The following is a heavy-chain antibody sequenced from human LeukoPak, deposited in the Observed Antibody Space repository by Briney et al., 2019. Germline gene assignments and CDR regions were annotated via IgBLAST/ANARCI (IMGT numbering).Heavy chain of an antibody. J-gene: IGHJ3*02. CDR1: GYTFTGYY. CDR3: AKCPDYGDYHRHDAFDI. V-gene: IGHV1-2*02. Sequence: GASVKVSCKASGYTFTGYYMHWVRQAPGQGLEWMGWINPNSGGTNYAQKFQGRVTMTTDTSTSTAYMELRSLRSDDTAVYYCAKCPDYGDYHRHDAFDIWGQGTMVTVSS. D-gene: IGHD4-17*01. CDR2: INPNSGGT.